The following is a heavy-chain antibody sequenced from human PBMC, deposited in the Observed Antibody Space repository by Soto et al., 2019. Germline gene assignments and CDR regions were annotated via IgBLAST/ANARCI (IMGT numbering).Heavy chain of an antibody. CDR1: GGSFSGYY. Sequence: SETLSLTCAVYGGSFSGYYWSWIRQPPGKGLEWIGEINHSGSTNYNPSLKSRVTISVDTSKNQFSLKLSSVTAADTAVYYCARVLGASNPSYYVDVWGKGTTVTVS. V-gene: IGHV4-34*01. J-gene: IGHJ6*03. CDR2: INHSGST. CDR3: ARVLGASNPSYYVDV. D-gene: IGHD3-16*01.